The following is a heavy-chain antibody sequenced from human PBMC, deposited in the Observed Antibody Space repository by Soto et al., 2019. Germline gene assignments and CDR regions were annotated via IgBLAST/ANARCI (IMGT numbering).Heavy chain of an antibody. D-gene: IGHD6-13*01. J-gene: IGHJ6*02. CDR3: ARRQISPPTRGAASARGGMDV. Sequence: GGPLRLSCAASWFNFKNYGMHWIRQAPGKGLEWVAVIWNDGNGYYYANSVKGRFTISRDNYKNTLYLQMNSLRAEDTVVYYCARRQISPPTRGAASARGGMDVWGQGTTVPVSS. CDR2: IWNDGNGY. CDR1: WFNFKNYG. V-gene: IGHV3-33*08.